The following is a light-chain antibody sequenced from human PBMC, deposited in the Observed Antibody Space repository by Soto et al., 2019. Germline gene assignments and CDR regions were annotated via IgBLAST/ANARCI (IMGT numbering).Light chain of an antibody. J-gene: IGKJ4*01. V-gene: IGKV3-20*01. CDR1: QSVSSNF. CDR2: GAS. CDR3: PQHHSSPLT. Sequence: EIVLTQSPATLSLSPGERATLSCRASQSVSSNFLAWYQQKPGQAPRLLIYGASNRATGIPDRFSGSGSGTAFTFTLPSRDPEDFSVYYRPQHHSSPLTFGGGTKVEIQ.